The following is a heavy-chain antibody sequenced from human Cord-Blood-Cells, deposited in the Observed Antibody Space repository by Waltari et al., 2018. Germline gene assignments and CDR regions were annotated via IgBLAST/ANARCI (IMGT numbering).Heavy chain of an antibody. V-gene: IGHV3-9*01. J-gene: IGHJ4*02. Sequence: DVQLVESGGGLVQPGRSLRISCAASGLNFEDCAMHWVRQAPGKGREWVSGISWNSGSIGYADSVKGRFTISRDNAKNSLYLQMNSLRAEDTALYYCAKDMRYSSSSFDYWGQGTLVTVSS. CDR1: GLNFEDCA. D-gene: IGHD6-6*01. CDR3: AKDMRYSSSSFDY. CDR2: ISWNSGSI.